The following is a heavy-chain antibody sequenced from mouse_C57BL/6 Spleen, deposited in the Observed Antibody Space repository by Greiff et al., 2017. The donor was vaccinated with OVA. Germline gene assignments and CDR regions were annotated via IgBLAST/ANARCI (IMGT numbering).Heavy chain of an antibody. CDR2: IYPGDGDT. J-gene: IGHJ4*01. D-gene: IGHD3-2*02. CDR3: ARLGSSGYLYAMDY. CDR1: GYAFSSSW. V-gene: IGHV1-82*01. Sequence: QVQLQPSGPELVKPGASVKISCKASGYAFSSSWMNWVKQRPGKGLEWIGRIYPGDGDTNYNGKFKGKAILTADKSSSTAYMQLSSLTSEDSAVYFCARLGSSGYLYAMDYWGQGTSVTVSS.